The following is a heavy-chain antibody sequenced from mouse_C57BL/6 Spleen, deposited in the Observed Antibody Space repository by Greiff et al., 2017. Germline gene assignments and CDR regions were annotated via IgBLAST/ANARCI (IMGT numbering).Heavy chain of an antibody. J-gene: IGHJ2*01. Sequence: QVQLQQPGAELVKPGASVKLSCKASGYTFTSYWMQWVKQRPGQGLEWIGEIDPSDSSTNYNQKFKGKATLTVDTSSSTAYMQLSSLTSEDSAVYYCARRGYDYVDYWGQGTTLTVSS. CDR3: ARRGYDYVDY. V-gene: IGHV1-50*01. D-gene: IGHD2-3*01. CDR2: IDPSDSST. CDR1: GYTFTSYW.